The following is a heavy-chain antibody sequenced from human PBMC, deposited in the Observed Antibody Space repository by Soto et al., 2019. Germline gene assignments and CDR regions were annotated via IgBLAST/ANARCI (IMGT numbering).Heavy chain of an antibody. CDR1: GYTFTGYY. CDR2: INPNSGGT. D-gene: IGHD3-22*01. V-gene: IGHV1-2*04. CDR3: ATEYYYDSSGYSYFY. J-gene: IGHJ4*02. Sequence: ASVKVSCKASGYTFTGYYMHWVRQAPGQGLEWMGWINPNSGGTNYAQKFQGWVTMTRDTSISTAYMELSRLRSDDTAVYYCATEYYYDSSGYSYFYWGQGTRVTVSS.